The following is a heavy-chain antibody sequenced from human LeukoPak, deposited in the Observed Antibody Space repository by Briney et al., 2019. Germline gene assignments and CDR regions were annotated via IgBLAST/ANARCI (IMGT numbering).Heavy chain of an antibody. CDR3: ARWQYTISSGWFDP. CDR1: GGSISSLY. Sequence: SETLSLTCTLSGGSISSLYWGWVRQPPGKGLEWIGYIYYSGGTNYNPSLKRRVTISVETSKIQCSLKLSSVTAADTAVYYCARWQYTISSGWFDPWGQGTLVTVSS. V-gene: IGHV4-59*08. J-gene: IGHJ5*02. CDR2: IYYSGGT. D-gene: IGHD6-6*01.